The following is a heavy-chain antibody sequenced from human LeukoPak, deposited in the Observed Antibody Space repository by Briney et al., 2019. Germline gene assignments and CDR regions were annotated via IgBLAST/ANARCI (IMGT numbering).Heavy chain of an antibody. CDR3: AKGAYYAD. J-gene: IGHJ4*02. D-gene: IGHD3-3*01. V-gene: IGHV3-23*01. Sequence: GGSLRLSCAASGFTFSRYGMHWVRQAPGKGLEWVSTISGSGDSTYYADSVKGRFTSSRDNSKNTLYLQMNSLRAEDTAVYYCAKGAYYADWGQGTLVTVSS. CDR1: GFTFSRYG. CDR2: ISGSGDST.